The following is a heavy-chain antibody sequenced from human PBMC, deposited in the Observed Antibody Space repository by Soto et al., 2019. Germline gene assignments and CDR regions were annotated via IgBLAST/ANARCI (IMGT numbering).Heavy chain of an antibody. CDR1: GFAFSSYA. D-gene: IGHD1-26*01. Sequence: GGSLRLSSAASGFAFSSYAMSWVRQAPGKGLEWVSTNSGSGGSTYYADSVKGRFTFSRDNSKNTLHMQMNSLRAEDTAAYYCAKDRGSVGATVYRHFAYWCQRTLVT. J-gene: IGHJ4*02. V-gene: IGHV3-23*01. CDR2: NSGSGGST. CDR3: AKDRGSVGATVYRHFAY.